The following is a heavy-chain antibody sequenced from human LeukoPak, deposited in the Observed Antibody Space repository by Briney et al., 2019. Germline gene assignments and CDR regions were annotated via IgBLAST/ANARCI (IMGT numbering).Heavy chain of an antibody. D-gene: IGHD6-13*01. CDR2: IKQDGSEK. CDR3: ARDKPAYPEKYSSSPYYYYGMDV. CDR1: GFTFSSYW. V-gene: IGHV3-7*01. Sequence: GGSLRLSCAASGFTFSSYWMSWVRQAPGKGLEWVANIKQDGSEKYYVDSVKGRFTISRDNAKNSLYLQMNGLRAEDTAVYYCARDKPAYPEKYSSSPYYYYGMDVWGQGTTVTVSS. J-gene: IGHJ6*02.